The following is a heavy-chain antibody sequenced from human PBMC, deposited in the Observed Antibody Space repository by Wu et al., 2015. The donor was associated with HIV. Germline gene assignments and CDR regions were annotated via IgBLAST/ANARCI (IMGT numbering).Heavy chain of an antibody. D-gene: IGHD6-6*01. V-gene: IGHV1-46*03. CDR1: GYTFTSYY. Sequence: QVQLVQSGAEVKKPGASVKVSCKASGYTFTSYYMHWVRQAPGQGLEWMGIINPSGGSTSYAQKFQGRVTMTRDTSTSTVYMELSSLRSEDTAVYYCARVPAEYSSRARYYYYMDVWGKGTTVTVSS. CDR3: ARVPAEYSSRARYYYYMDV. CDR2: INPSGGST. J-gene: IGHJ6*03.